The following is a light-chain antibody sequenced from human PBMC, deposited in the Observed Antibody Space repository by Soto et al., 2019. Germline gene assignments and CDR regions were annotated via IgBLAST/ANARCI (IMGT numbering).Light chain of an antibody. Sequence: SYELTQPPSVSVSPGQTASIPCSGDKLGDRFACWYQQKPGQSPVMVIYQDTRRPSGIPERFSGSNSGNTATLTISGTQAMDEADYYCQVWDSSTGVVFGGGTKLTVL. CDR2: QDT. V-gene: IGLV3-1*01. CDR3: QVWDSSTGVV. CDR1: KLGDRF. J-gene: IGLJ2*01.